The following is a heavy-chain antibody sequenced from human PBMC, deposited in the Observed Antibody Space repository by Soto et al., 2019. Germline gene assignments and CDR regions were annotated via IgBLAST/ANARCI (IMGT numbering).Heavy chain of an antibody. Sequence: ASVKVSCKAPGYTFTSYGISWVRQAPGQGLEWMGWISAYNGNTNYAQKLQGRVTMTTDTSTSTAYMELRSLRSADTAVYYCARSESGWQDGYDLAFDIWGQGTMVTVSS. D-gene: IGHD5-12*01. J-gene: IGHJ3*02. CDR2: ISAYNGNT. CDR3: ARSESGWQDGYDLAFDI. CDR1: GYTFTSYG. V-gene: IGHV1-18*01.